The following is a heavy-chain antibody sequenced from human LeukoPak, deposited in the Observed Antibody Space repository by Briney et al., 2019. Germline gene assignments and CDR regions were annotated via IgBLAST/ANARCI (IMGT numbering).Heavy chain of an antibody. J-gene: IGHJ4*02. Sequence: SETLSLTCGVYGGSLSGYYWSWIRQPPGKGLEWIGEIDHSGSTNYNPSLKSRATISLDKSKNQVFLKVNSVTAADTAVYYCARGRRDGYYFDYWAREPWSPSPQ. D-gene: IGHD5-24*01. CDR3: ARGRRDGYYFDY. CDR1: GGSLSGYY. V-gene: IGHV4-34*01. CDR2: IDHSGST.